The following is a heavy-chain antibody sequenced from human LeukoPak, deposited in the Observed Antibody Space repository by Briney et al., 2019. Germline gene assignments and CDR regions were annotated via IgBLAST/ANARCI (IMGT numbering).Heavy chain of an antibody. CDR3: ARNIVVVPAATAYFDY. CDR2: IYYSGST. CDR1: GGSISSYY. Sequence: SETLSLTCAVSGGSISSYYWSWIRQPPGKGLEWIGYIYYSGSTNYNPSLKSRVTISVDTSKNQFSLKLSSVTAADTAVYYCARNIVVVPAATAYFDYWGQGTLVTVSS. V-gene: IGHV4-59*01. D-gene: IGHD2-2*01. J-gene: IGHJ4*02.